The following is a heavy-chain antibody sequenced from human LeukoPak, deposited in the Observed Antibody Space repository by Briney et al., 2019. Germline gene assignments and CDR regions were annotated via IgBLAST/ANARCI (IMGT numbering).Heavy chain of an antibody. J-gene: IGHJ5*02. D-gene: IGHD2-15*01. CDR3: ARERRVVVAARNWFDR. CDR2: INPSGGST. Sequence: ASVKVSCKASGYTFTSYYMHWVRQAPGQGLEWMGIINPSGGSTSYAQKFQGRVTMTRDKSTSTVYMELSSLRSEDTAVYYCARERRVVVAARNWFDRWGQGTLVTVSS. V-gene: IGHV1-46*01. CDR1: GYTFTSYY.